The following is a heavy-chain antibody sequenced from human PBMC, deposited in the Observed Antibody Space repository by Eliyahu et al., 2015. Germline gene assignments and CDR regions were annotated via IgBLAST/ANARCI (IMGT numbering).Heavy chain of an antibody. CDR2: XNWXGAST. Sequence: EVQLVESGGGVVRPGESLRLSCAASGFTFXDYGMTWVRQAPGKGXEWXSVXNWXGASTGYADSVKGRFTXXRDNAKNSLYLQMDSLRAEDTALYHCARSTHKIPYFFDYWGRGTLVTVSS. V-gene: IGHV3-20*01. CDR1: GFTFXDYG. D-gene: IGHD2-21*01. CDR3: ARSTHKIPYFFDY. J-gene: IGHJ4*02.